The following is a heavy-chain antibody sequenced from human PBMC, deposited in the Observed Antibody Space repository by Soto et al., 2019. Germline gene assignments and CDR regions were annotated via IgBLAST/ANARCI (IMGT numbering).Heavy chain of an antibody. J-gene: IGHJ4*02. CDR2: IRGSDDTT. V-gene: IGHV3-23*01. CDR3: AKIFWNPGRVFDS. CDR1: GFTFTTYA. Sequence: QTGGSLRLSCAASGFTFTTYAMSWVRQAPGKGLDWVSVIRGSDDTTHYADSVKGRFTISRDNSKNTLYLQMNNLRADDAAVYYCAKIFWNPGRVFDSWGQGTLVTVSS. D-gene: IGHD1-1*01.